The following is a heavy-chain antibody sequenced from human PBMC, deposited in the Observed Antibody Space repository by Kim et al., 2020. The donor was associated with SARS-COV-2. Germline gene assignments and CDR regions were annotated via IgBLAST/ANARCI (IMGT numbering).Heavy chain of an antibody. D-gene: IGHD6-13*01. CDR2: IYYSGST. CDR1: GGSISSYY. V-gene: IGHV4-59*01. Sequence: SETLSLTCTVSGGSISSYYWSWIRQPPGKGLEWIGYIYYSGSTNYNPSLKSRVTISVDTSKNQFSLKLSSVTAADTAVYYCARDRGSSWYGVDYWGQGTLVTVSS. CDR3: ARDRGSSWYGVDY. J-gene: IGHJ4*02.